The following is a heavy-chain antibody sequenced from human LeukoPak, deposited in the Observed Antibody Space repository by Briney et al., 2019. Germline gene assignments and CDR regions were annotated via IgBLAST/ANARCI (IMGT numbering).Heavy chain of an antibody. V-gene: IGHV4-59*12. CDR1: GGSIGSYC. J-gene: IGHJ3*02. CDR3: GRDFGLIGTKRSFDI. Sequence: PSETLSLTCTVSGGSIGSYCWSWIRQPPGKGLEWIGYSYYSGSTNYNPSLKSRVTISVDTSKNQFSLKLSSVTAADTAVNYCGRDFGLIGTKRSFDIWGQGTMVTVSS. CDR2: SYYSGST. D-gene: IGHD1-7*01.